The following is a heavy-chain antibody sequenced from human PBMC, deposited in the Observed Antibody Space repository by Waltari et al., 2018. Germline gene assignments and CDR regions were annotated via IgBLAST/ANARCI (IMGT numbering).Heavy chain of an antibody. CDR3: ARDSGYGYFDY. CDR1: GGSFSGYY. V-gene: IGHV3-7*01. D-gene: IGHD5-18*01. Sequence: VQLQQWGAGLLKPSETLSLTCAVYGGSFSGYYWSWIRQPPGNGLEWVANIKQDGSEKYYVDSVKGRFTSSRDNAKNSLYLQMNSLRAEDTAVYYCARDSGYGYFDYWGQGTLVTVSS. J-gene: IGHJ4*02. CDR2: IKQDGSEK.